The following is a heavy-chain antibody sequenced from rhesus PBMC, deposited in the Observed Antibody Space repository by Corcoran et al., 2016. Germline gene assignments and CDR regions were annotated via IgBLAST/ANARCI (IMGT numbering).Heavy chain of an antibody. CDR3: TRAPSGWGAAY. CDR2: INGDSGKT. J-gene: IGHJ4*01. Sequence: QVQLQESGPGLVKPSETLSLTCTVPGASFTSDWWSWIRQSPGKGLEWLGEINGDSGKTNHHPSFKSRITISKDASKNQFSLNLNSVTAADTAMYYCTRAPSGWGAAYWGQGVLVTVSS. D-gene: IGHD2-21*01. V-gene: IGHV4-80*01. CDR1: GASFTSDW.